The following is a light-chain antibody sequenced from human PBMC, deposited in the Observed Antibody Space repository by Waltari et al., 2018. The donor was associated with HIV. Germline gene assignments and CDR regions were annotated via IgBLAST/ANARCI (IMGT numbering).Light chain of an antibody. CDR1: QSVSSSY. J-gene: IGKJ2*01. CDR2: GVS. CDR3: QQYGTSPRYT. Sequence: EVVLTQSPGTLSLSPGERATLSCRASQSVSSSYLAWYQQKPGQAPRLLIYGVSSRATGIPDRFSGSGSGTDCTLTISRLEPEDFAVYYCQQYGTSPRYTFGQGTKLEIK. V-gene: IGKV3-20*01.